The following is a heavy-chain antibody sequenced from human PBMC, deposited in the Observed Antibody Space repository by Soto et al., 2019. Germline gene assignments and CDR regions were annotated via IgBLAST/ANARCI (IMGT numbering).Heavy chain of an antibody. J-gene: IGHJ4*02. CDR1: GFTFSTYG. CDR2: INGDGAGT. Sequence: EVQILESGGGLVQPGGSLRLSCAASGFTFSTYGLTWVRQAPGKGLEWVSLINGDGAGTYYADSVKGRFTISRDNSKNTLYLQINSQRAEDTAVYYCAARNFEYWGQGTLVTVSS. CDR3: AARNFEY. V-gene: IGHV3-23*01.